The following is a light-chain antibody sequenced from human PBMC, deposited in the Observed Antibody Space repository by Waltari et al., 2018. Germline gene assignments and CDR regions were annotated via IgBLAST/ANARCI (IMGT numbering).Light chain of an antibody. J-gene: IGLJ3*02. CDR1: TSNLGSKY. CDR3: GTYDRSLSAGV. V-gene: IGLV1-51*01. CDR2: DTN. Sequence: QSVLTQPPSASAAPGPKVTISCSGSTSNLGSKYVPSYPQSPGAAPKLLVDDTNKRPSGIPDRFSGSKSGTSAALVITGLQTGDEATYYCGTYDRSLSAGVFGGGTKLTVL.